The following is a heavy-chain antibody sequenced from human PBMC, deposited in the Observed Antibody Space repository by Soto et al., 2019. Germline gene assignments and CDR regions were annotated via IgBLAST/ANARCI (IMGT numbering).Heavy chain of an antibody. J-gene: IGHJ3*02. CDR3: VKQDGYSHAFDI. Sequence: AVGSLRLSCSASGFTFSSYAMHWVRQAPGKGLEYVSAISSNGGSTYYADSVKGRFTISRDNSKNTLYLQMSSLRAEDTAVYYCVKQDGYSHAFDIWGQGTMVTVSS. CDR2: ISSNGGST. V-gene: IGHV3-64D*06. D-gene: IGHD5-18*01. CDR1: GFTFSSYA.